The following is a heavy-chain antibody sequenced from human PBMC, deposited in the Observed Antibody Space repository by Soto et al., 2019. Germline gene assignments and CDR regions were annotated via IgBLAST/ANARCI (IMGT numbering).Heavy chain of an antibody. V-gene: IGHV3-30*18. CDR3: AKGVVAARRNYYYGMDV. CDR2: ISYDGSNK. D-gene: IGHD6-6*01. J-gene: IGHJ6*02. CDR1: GFTFSSYG. Sequence: GGSLRLSCAASGFTFSSYGMHWVRQAPGKGLEWVAVISYDGSNKYYADSVKGRFTISRDNSKNTLYLQMNSLRAEDTAVYYCAKGVVAARRNYYYGMDVWGQGTTVTVSS.